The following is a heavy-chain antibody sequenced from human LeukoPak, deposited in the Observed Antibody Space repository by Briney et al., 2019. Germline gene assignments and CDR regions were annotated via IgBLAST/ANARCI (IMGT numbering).Heavy chain of an antibody. CDR1: GGSIVRYY. D-gene: IGHD6-25*01. V-gene: IGHV4-59*08. J-gene: IGHJ2*01. CDR2: IYYTGNT. CDR3: ARYLAAGYFDL. Sequence: SETLSLTCSVSGGSIVRYYWSWIRQPPGKGLEWIGYIYYTGNTNYNPSLKSRLTISVDTPKNQFSLKLSSVTAADTAVYYCARYLAAGYFDLWGRGTLVTVSP.